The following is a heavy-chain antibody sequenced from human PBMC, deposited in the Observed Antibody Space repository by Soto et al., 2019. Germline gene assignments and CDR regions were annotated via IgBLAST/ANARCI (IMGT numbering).Heavy chain of an antibody. CDR1: GFTFSSYS. J-gene: IGHJ4*02. Sequence: GGSLRLSCAASGFTFSSYSMNWVRQAPGKGLEWVSSISSSSSYIYYADSVKGRFTISRDNAKNSLYLQMNSLRAEDTAVYYCARDRSSGWPKPSFDYWGQGTLVTVSS. CDR3: ARDRSSGWPKPSFDY. D-gene: IGHD6-19*01. V-gene: IGHV3-21*01. CDR2: ISSSSSYI.